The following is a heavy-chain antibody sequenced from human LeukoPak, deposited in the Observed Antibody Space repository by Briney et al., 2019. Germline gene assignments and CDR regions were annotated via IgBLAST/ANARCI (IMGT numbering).Heavy chain of an antibody. V-gene: IGHV4-34*01. D-gene: IGHD2-2*02. Sequence: SETLSLTCAVYGGSFSGYYLSWIRQPPGKGLEWIGEINHSGSTNYNPSLKSRVTISVDTSKNQFSLKLSSVTAADTAVYYCARENIVVVPAAIWYYYYYMDVWGKGTTVTVSS. J-gene: IGHJ6*03. CDR1: GGSFSGYY. CDR3: ARENIVVVPAAIWYYYYYMDV. CDR2: INHSGST.